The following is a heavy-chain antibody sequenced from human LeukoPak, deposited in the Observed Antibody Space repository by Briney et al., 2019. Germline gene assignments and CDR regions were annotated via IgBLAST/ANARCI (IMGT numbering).Heavy chain of an antibody. CDR3: AKQRKAYYYGSGSYDAFDI. D-gene: IGHD3-10*01. CDR1: GFTFSSYG. Sequence: GRSLRLSCAASGFTFSSYGMHWVRQAPGKGLEWVAVISYDGSNKYYADSVKGRFTISRDNSKNTLYLQMNSLRAEDTAVYYCAKQRKAYYYGSGSYDAFDIWGQGTMVTVSS. CDR2: ISYDGSNK. V-gene: IGHV3-30*18. J-gene: IGHJ3*02.